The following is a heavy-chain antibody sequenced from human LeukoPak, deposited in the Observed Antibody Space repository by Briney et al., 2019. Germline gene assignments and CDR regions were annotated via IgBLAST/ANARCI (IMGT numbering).Heavy chain of an antibody. D-gene: IGHD4-17*01. J-gene: IGHJ3*02. CDR2: LIPLFGTT. CDR3: AIQTTVTSRRGAFDI. V-gene: IGHV1-69*06. Sequence: SVKVSCKATGGTFSSYAISWVRQAPGQGLEWMGRLIPLFGTTNYIQKFQGRVTITADKSTTIAYMEMSSLRSEDTAVYYCAIQTTVTSRRGAFDIWGQGTTVTVSS. CDR1: GGTFSSYA.